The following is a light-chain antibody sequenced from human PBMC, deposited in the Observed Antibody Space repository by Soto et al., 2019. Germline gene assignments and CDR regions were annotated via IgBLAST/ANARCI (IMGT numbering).Light chain of an antibody. CDR2: EVT. CDR1: SSDVGGYNY. CDR3: CSFAGTNSFV. Sequence: ALTQPPSASGSPGQSVTISCTGTSSDVGGYNYVSWYQQRPGKAPKLIIYEVTKRPSGVPDRVFGSKSGNTASLTVSGLQADDEADYYCCSFAGTNSFVFGTGTKVTVL. V-gene: IGLV2-8*01. J-gene: IGLJ1*01.